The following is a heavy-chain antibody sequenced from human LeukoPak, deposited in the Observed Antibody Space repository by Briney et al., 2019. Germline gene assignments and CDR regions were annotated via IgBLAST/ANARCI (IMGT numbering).Heavy chain of an antibody. CDR2: ISESSSFI. CDR3: ARQRGYCSSGVCRGWFDP. Sequence: PRGSLRLSCAASGFTFRNYNMNWVRQAPGKGLERVSSISESSSFIQYADSLKGRFAISRDNAKNSLYLQMNSLRAEDTAVYYCARQRGYCSSGVCRGWFDPWGQGTLVTVSS. CDR1: GFTFRNYN. D-gene: IGHD2-8*01. V-gene: IGHV3-21*01. J-gene: IGHJ5*02.